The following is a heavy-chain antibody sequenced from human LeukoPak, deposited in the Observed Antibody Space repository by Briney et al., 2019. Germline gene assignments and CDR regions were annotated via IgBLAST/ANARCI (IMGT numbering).Heavy chain of an antibody. CDR1: GFTFSSYA. Sequence: PGGSLRLXCAASGFTFSSYAMSWVRQAPGKGLEWVSAISGSGGSRYYADSVKGRFTISRDNSKNTLYLQMNSLRAEDTAVYYCAKEGYCSGGSCYLGTFDYWGQGTLVTVSS. CDR3: AKEGYCSGGSCYLGTFDY. J-gene: IGHJ4*02. V-gene: IGHV3-23*01. CDR2: ISGSGGSR. D-gene: IGHD2-15*01.